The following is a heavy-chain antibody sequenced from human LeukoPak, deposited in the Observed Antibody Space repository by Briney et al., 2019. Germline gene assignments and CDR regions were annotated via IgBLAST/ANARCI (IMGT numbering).Heavy chain of an antibody. J-gene: IGHJ4*02. CDR2: INPNNGAT. V-gene: IGHV1-2*02. Sequence: RASVKVSCKASGYSFTGYFIHWVRQAPGLGLEWMGWINPNNGATNYAQKFQGRVTMTSDASINTADLELSSLRSDDTAVYYCARATGYPVYGSGSFYFDHWGQGTLVTVSS. CDR3: ARATGYPVYGSGSFYFDH. D-gene: IGHD3-10*01. CDR1: GYSFTGYF.